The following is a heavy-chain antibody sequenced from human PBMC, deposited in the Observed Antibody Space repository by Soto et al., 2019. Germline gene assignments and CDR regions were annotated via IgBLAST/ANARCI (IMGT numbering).Heavy chain of an antibody. V-gene: IGHV4-31*03. CDR2: IFYSGTT. CDR1: GGSISSGGYY. CDR3: ARERQSYLNSQGVWFGP. J-gene: IGHJ5*02. D-gene: IGHD1-1*01. Sequence: SETLSLTCTVSGGSISSGGYYWSWIRQYPGKGLEWIGNIFYSGTTSYNPSLKSRVAISIDTSKNQFSLKLSSVTAADTAVYYCARERQSYLNSQGVWFGPWGQGTLVTVSS.